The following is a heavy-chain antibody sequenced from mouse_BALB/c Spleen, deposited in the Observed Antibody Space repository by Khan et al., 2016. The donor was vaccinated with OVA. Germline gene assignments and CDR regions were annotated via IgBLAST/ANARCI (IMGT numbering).Heavy chain of an antibody. J-gene: IGHJ3*01. CDR2: INTYTGET. D-gene: IGHD2-4*01. V-gene: IGHV9-3-1*01. CDR3: VKGDDYDGTY. CDR1: GYTFTNYG. Sequence: QIQLVQSGPELKKPGEMVKISCKASGYTFTNYGMNWVKQAPGKGLKWMGWINTYTGETTYTDDFKGRFAFSLETSATTVYLQINSLKNEDTATYCCVKGDDYDGTYWGQGTLVTVST.